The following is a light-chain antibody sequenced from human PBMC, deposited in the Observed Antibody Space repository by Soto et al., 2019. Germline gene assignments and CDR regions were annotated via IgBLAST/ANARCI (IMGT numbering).Light chain of an antibody. V-gene: IGKV3-15*01. CDR1: LSVANS. Sequence: EIVMTQSPGTLSVSPGESATLSCRASLSVANSLAWYQQKPGQAPRLLIYAASTRATGISARVSGSGSGIEFTLTIRSLQSEDSGVYYCQQYHNWPLTFGGGTKVEIK. CDR2: AAS. J-gene: IGKJ4*01. CDR3: QQYHNWPLT.